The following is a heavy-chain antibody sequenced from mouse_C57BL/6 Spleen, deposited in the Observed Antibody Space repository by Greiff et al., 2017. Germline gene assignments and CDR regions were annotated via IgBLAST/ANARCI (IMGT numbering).Heavy chain of an antibody. D-gene: IGHD1-1*01. CDR3: ARQFITTVVAPGV. V-gene: IGHV1-52*01. Sequence: VKLQQPGAELVRPGSSVKLSCKASGYTFTSYWMHWVKQRPIQGLEWIGNIDPSDSETHYNQKFKDKATLTVDKSSSTAYMQLSSLTSEDSAVYYCARQFITTVVAPGVWGTGTTVTVSS. CDR2: IDPSDSET. CDR1: GYTFTSYW. J-gene: IGHJ1*03.